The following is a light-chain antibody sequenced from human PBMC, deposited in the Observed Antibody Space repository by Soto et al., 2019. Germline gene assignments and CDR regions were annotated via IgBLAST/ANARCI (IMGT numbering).Light chain of an antibody. V-gene: IGKV1-9*01. CDR2: AAS. CDR3: QQLRMYPST. J-gene: IGKJ4*01. CDR1: QDIAIY. Sequence: IQLTQSPSSLSSSVGDRVTLTCRASQDIAIYLAWYQQKPGEAPKLLSYAASTLYGGVPSRFRGSGSGTDFALTITSLQAEDFETYYCQQLRMYPSTFGGGTKVDIK.